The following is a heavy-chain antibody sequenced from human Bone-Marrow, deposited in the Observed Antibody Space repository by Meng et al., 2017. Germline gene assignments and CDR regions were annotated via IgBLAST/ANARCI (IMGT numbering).Heavy chain of an antibody. D-gene: IGHD3-22*01. CDR2: INHSGST. J-gene: IGHJ5*02. CDR3: ARVGVVVITPNWFDP. CDR1: GGSFSGYY. V-gene: IGHV4-34*01. Sequence: QVQLQQWGAGLLKPSETLSLTCAVYGGSFSGYYWSWIRQPPGKGLEWIGEINHSGSTNYNPSLKSRVTISVDTSKNQFSLKLSSVTAADTAAYYCARVGVVVITPNWFDPWGQGTLVTVSS.